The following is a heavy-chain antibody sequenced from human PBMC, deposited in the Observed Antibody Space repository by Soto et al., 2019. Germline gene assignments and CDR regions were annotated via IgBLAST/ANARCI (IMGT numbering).Heavy chain of an antibody. CDR1: GYSFTSYW. CDR2: IYPGDSDT. CDR3: ASYCSGGSCYSLDAFDI. Sequence: PGESLKISCKGSGYSFTSYWIGWVRQMPWKGLEWMGIIYPGDSDTRYSPSFQGQVTISADKSISTAYLQWSSLKASDTAMYYCASYCSGGSCYSLDAFDIWGQGTMVTVSS. J-gene: IGHJ3*02. D-gene: IGHD2-15*01. V-gene: IGHV5-51*01.